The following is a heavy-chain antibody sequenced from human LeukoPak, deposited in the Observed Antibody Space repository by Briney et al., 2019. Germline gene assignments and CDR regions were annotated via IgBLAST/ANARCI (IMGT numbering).Heavy chain of an antibody. D-gene: IGHD5-24*01. CDR2: INPNSGGT. CDR1: KYTFTDYY. CDR3: ARGGCGDAYLDY. V-gene: IGHV1-2*06. J-gene: IGHJ4*02. Sequence: ASVNVSCKASKYTFTDYYIHWVRQAPGQGLEWMGRINPNSGGTNYAQKFQGRVTMTRDTSISTAYMDLRRLRSDDTAVYYCARGGCGDAYLDYWGQGTLVTVSS.